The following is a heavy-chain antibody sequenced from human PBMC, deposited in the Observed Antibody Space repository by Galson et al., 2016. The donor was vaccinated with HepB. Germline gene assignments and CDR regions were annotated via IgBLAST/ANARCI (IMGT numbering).Heavy chain of an antibody. D-gene: IGHD2/OR15-2a*01. Sequence: SETLSLTCAVYGGSLSGFYWSYIRQPPGKGLEWIGEINHSGYTNYNPSVESRVTISVDASRNQFSLKLTSVTAADTAVYYCARDQRIGDGYDIWGQGTMVTVSS. CDR2: INHSGYT. CDR3: ARDQRIGDGYDI. V-gene: IGHV4-34*01. CDR1: GGSLSGFY. J-gene: IGHJ3*02.